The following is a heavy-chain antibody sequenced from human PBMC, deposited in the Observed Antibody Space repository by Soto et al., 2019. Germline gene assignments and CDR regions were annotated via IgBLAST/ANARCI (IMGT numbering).Heavy chain of an antibody. CDR2: MNPNSGNT. V-gene: IGHV1-8*01. CDR3: ARGITIFGVVPG. D-gene: IGHD3-3*01. J-gene: IGHJ4*02. Sequence: QVQLVQSGAEVKKPGASVKVSCKASGYTFTSYDINWVRQATGQGLEWMGWMNPNSGNTGYAQKFQVRVTMTRNTSISTAYMELSSLRSEETAVYYCARGITIFGVVPGWGQGTLVTVSS. CDR1: GYTFTSYD.